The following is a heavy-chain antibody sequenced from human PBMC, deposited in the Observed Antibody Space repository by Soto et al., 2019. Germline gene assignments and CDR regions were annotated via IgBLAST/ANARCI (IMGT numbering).Heavy chain of an antibody. CDR3: ARAICVSTSCSPDY. CDR1: GFPFNRYA. Sequence: QVQLVESGGGVVLPGRPLRLSCAASGFPFNRYAMHWVRHVPGKGLEWLAVISYDGRNKYYPDSEKGRFTISRDNSKNTLYVEVDSLTSEDTATYYCARAICVSTSCSPDYWGQGTLVTVSS. J-gene: IGHJ4*02. CDR2: ISYDGRNK. V-gene: IGHV3-30*03. D-gene: IGHD2-2*01.